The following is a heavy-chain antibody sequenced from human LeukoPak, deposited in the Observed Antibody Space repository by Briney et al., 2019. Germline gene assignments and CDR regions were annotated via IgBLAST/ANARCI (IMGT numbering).Heavy chain of an antibody. CDR3: ARGSVTPDAGY. Sequence: SETLSLTCSVSRSPMSGYYWSWIRQPPGMGLEWIGYTFGTETTDYNPTLKSRVVISVDTSKNQVSLRLNSVTAADTAFYYCARGSVTPDAGYWGPGILVTVSS. CDR2: TFGTETT. J-gene: IGHJ4*02. V-gene: IGHV4-59*01. CDR1: RSPMSGYY. D-gene: IGHD4-17*01.